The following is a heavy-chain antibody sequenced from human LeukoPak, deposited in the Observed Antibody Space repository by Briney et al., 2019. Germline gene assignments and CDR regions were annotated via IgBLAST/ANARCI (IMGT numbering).Heavy chain of an antibody. CDR2: IWDTEIT. Sequence: SETLSLTCIVSGGSIRGYFWSWLRQPPGKGLEWIGYIWDTEITDYNPSLKSRVSISLDTSKNHFSLKLRSVTAADTALYSCARGLVLATDDAFDIWGQGTLVTVSS. D-gene: IGHD5-12*01. J-gene: IGHJ3*02. V-gene: IGHV4-59*01. CDR3: ARGLVLATDDAFDI. CDR1: GGSIRGYF.